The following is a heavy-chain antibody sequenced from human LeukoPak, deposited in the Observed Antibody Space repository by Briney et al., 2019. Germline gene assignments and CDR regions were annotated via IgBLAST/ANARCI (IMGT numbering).Heavy chain of an antibody. D-gene: IGHD3-9*01. V-gene: IGHV3-7*01. J-gene: IGHJ3*02. CDR2: IKQDGSEK. Sequence: PGGSLRLSCAASGFTFSSYWMSWVRQAPGKGLEWVANIKQDGSEKYYVDSVKGRFTISRDNAKNSLYLQMNSLRAEDTAVYYCARGTGFDWLLLGAFDIWGQGTMVTVSS. CDR1: GFTFSSYW. CDR3: ARGTGFDWLLLGAFDI.